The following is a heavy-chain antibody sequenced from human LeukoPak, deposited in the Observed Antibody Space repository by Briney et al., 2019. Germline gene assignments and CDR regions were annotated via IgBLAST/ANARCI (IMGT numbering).Heavy chain of an antibody. CDR2: ITSSRTYI. Sequence: GGSLRLSCAASGFTFSSYSMNWVRQTPGKGLEWVSPITSSRTYIYYADSVRGRFTTSRDNAKNSLYLQMNSLRAEDTAVYYCARDSPYYDSSGYYPSGAFDIWGQGTMVTVSS. D-gene: IGHD3-22*01. CDR3: ARDSPYYDSSGYYPSGAFDI. CDR1: GFTFSSYS. J-gene: IGHJ3*02. V-gene: IGHV3-21*01.